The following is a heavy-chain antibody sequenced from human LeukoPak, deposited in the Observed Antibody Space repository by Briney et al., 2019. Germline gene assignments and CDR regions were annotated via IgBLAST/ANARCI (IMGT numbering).Heavy chain of an antibody. J-gene: IGHJ4*02. V-gene: IGHV3-53*01. CDR2: LYAAGNT. Sequence: GGSLRLSCAASGFTFSDYYMSWIRQAPGKGLEWVSVLYAAGNTYYADSVKGRFTISRDNSKNTVYLQMNSLRADDTAVYYCARDEWSGGSFEYWGQGTLVTVSS. CDR3: ARDEWSGGSFEY. D-gene: IGHD6-19*01. CDR1: GFTFSDYY.